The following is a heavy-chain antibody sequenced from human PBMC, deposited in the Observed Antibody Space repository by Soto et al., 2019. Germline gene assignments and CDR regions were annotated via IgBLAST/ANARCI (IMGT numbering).Heavy chain of an antibody. CDR2: IYAGDSYT. V-gene: IGHV5-51*01. J-gene: IGHJ6*02. D-gene: IGHD2-2*01. CDR3: ASSPRGYCSSTSCRELGNYYGMDV. CDR1: GYSFTSYW. Sequence: PGESLKISCKGSGYSFTSYWIGWVRQMPGKGLEWMGMIYAGDSYTRYSPSFQGQVTISADKSISTAYLQWSSLKASDTAMYYCASSPRGYCSSTSCRELGNYYGMDVWGQGTTVTVSS.